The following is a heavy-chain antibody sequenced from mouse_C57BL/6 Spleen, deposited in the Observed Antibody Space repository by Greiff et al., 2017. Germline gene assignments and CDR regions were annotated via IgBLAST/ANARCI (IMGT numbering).Heavy chain of an antibody. V-gene: IGHV1-72*01. CDR1: GYTFTSYW. Sequence: QVQLQQPGAELVKPGASVKLSCKASGYTFTSYWMHWVKQRPGRGLEWIGRIVPNSGGTKYNEKFKSKATLTVDKPSSTAYMQLSSLTSEDSAVSYCARGGYDYEDWYFDVWGTGTTVTVSS. CDR3: ARGGYDYEDWYFDV. D-gene: IGHD2-4*01. J-gene: IGHJ1*03. CDR2: IVPNSGGT.